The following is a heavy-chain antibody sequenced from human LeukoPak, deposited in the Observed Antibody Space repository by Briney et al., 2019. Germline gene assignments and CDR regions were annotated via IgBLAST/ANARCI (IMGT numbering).Heavy chain of an antibody. V-gene: IGHV3-23*01. Sequence: GGSLRLSCAASGFSFTAYVMNWVRQAPGKGLEWVSAISGSGGSTYYADPVKGRFTISRDNSKNTLYLQMNSLRAEDTAVYYCAKRGSYDSKGGFDYWGQGTLVTVSS. D-gene: IGHD3-22*01. CDR1: GFSFTAYV. J-gene: IGHJ4*02. CDR3: AKRGSYDSKGGFDY. CDR2: ISGSGGST.